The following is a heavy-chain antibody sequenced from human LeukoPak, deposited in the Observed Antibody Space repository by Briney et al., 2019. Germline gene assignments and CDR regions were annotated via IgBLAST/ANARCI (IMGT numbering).Heavy chain of an antibody. CDR2: IYYSGNT. CDR1: GDSISSGDYY. J-gene: IGHJ4*02. V-gene: IGHV4-30-4*01. Sequence: SETLSITCTVSGDSISSGDYYWSWIRQPPEKGLEWIGYIYYSGNTYYNPSLKSRITISVDMSKNQFSLQLSSVTAADTAVYYCALYGSGSYNFDYWGQGTLVTVSS. D-gene: IGHD3-10*01. CDR3: ALYGSGSYNFDY.